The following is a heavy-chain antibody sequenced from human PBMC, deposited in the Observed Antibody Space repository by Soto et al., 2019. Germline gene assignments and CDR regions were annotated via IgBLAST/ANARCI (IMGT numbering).Heavy chain of an antibody. Sequence: QMQLVQSGPEVKKPGTSVKVSCKASGFNFTSSAVQWVRQARGQRLEWIGWIVVGSGNTNYAQKFQERVTMTRDMATSTAYMELSSLRSEDTAVYYCAAGFRYCSGGSCSYYFDYWGQGTLVTVSS. CDR3: AAGFRYCSGGSCSYYFDY. D-gene: IGHD2-15*01. CDR1: GFNFTSSA. CDR2: IVVGSGNT. J-gene: IGHJ4*02. V-gene: IGHV1-58*01.